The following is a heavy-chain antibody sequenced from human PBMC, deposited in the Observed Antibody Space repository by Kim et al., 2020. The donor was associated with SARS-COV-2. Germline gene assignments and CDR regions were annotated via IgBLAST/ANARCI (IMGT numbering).Heavy chain of an antibody. Sequence: AQKFQGRVTITADESTSTAYMELSSLRSEDTAVYYCARGDSGSYSTAFDYWGQGTLVTVSS. J-gene: IGHJ4*02. V-gene: IGHV1-69*01. D-gene: IGHD1-26*01. CDR3: ARGDSGSYSTAFDY.